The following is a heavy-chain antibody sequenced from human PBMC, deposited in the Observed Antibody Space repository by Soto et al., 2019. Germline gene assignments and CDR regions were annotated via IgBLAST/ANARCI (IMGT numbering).Heavy chain of an antibody. Sequence: GGSLRLSCAASGFTFSSYGMHWVRQAPGKGLEWVAVISYDGSNKYYADSVKGRFTISRDNSKNTLYLQMNSLRAEDTAVYYCAKSSSRYYYDSTGSDYWGQGTLVTVSS. CDR1: GFTFSSYG. V-gene: IGHV3-30*18. CDR2: ISYDGSNK. D-gene: IGHD3-22*01. J-gene: IGHJ4*02. CDR3: AKSSSRYYYDSTGSDY.